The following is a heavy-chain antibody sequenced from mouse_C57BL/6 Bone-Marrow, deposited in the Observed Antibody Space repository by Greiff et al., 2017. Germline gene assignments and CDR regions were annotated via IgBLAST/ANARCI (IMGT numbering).Heavy chain of an antibody. CDR2: ISSGSSTI. D-gene: IGHD1-1*01. J-gene: IGHJ3*01. CDR3: ARGPHYDGSSPWFAY. CDR1: GFTFSDYG. V-gene: IGHV5-17*01. Sequence: EVMLVESGGGLVKPGGSLKLSCAASGFTFSDYGMHWVRQAPEKGLEWVAYISSGSSTIYYADTVKGRFTISRDNAKNTLFLQMTSLRSEDTAMYYCARGPHYDGSSPWFAYWGQGTLVTVSA.